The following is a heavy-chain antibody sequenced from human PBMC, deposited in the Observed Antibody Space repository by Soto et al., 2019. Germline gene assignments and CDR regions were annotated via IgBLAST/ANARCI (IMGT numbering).Heavy chain of an antibody. CDR2: ISSSSSYI. CDR1: GFTFSSYS. J-gene: IGHJ5*02. D-gene: IGHD3-22*01. V-gene: IGHV3-21*01. CDR3: ARDVTSSTYYYLSPGGFDP. Sequence: EVQLVASGGGLVKPGGSLRLSCAASGFTFSSYSMNWVRQAPGKGLEWVSSISSSSSYIYYADSVKGRFTISRDNAKNTLYLHMNSLRAADTAVYYCARDVTSSTYYYLSPGGFDPGGQGTRVTVSS.